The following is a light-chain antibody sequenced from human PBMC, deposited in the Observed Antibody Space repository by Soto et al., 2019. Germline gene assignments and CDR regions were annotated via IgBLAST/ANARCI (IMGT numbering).Light chain of an antibody. Sequence: QSVLTQPASVSVSPGQSITISCTGTSSDVGGYNYVSWYQQHPGKAPKLMIYEVSNRPSGVSNRFSGSKSGNTASLTISGLQADDEADYYCSSYTSSSTLVVFGGGTKLTVL. V-gene: IGLV2-14*01. CDR2: EVS. J-gene: IGLJ2*01. CDR3: SSYTSSSTLVV. CDR1: SSDVGGYNY.